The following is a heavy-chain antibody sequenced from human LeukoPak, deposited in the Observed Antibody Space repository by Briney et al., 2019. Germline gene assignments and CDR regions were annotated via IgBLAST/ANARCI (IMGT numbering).Heavy chain of an antibody. J-gene: IGHJ5*02. CDR1: GGSFSGYY. CDR2: INHSGST. D-gene: IGHD1-14*01. CDR3: ARGSPLGRNWFDP. V-gene: IGHV4-34*01. Sequence: PETLSLTCAVYGGSFSGYYWSWIRQPPGKGLEWIGEINHSGSTNYNPSLKSRVTISVDTSKNQFSLKLSSVTAADTAVYYCARGSPLGRNWFDPWGQGTLVTVSS.